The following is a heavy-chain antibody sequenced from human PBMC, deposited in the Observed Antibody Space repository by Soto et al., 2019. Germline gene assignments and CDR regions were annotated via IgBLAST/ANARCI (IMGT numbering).Heavy chain of an antibody. Sequence: QVQLVEAGGGVVQPGRSLRLSCAASGFTFSYHALNWVRQAPGKGLEWVAVRSYDGDNKYIAESVKGRFTISRDNSKNTVSLQMNSLRAEATAMYFCARGTTTSAFSAMDVWGQGTTVTVSS. D-gene: IGHD1-1*01. CDR2: RSYDGDNK. J-gene: IGHJ6*02. CDR3: ARGTTTSAFSAMDV. V-gene: IGHV3-30-3*01. CDR1: GFTFSYHA.